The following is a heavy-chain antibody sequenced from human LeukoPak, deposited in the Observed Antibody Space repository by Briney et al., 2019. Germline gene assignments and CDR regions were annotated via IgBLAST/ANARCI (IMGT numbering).Heavy chain of an antibody. CDR2: IWYDGSNK. D-gene: IGHD6-13*01. V-gene: IGHV3-33*01. CDR1: GFTFSSYG. J-gene: IGHJ4*02. CDR3: ARDRIGYSRWDY. Sequence: GRSLRLSCAASGFTFSSYGMHWVRQAPGKGLEWVAVIWYDGSNKYYADSVKGRFTISRDNSKSTLYLQMNSLRAEDTAVYYCARDRIGYSRWDYWGQGTLVTVSS.